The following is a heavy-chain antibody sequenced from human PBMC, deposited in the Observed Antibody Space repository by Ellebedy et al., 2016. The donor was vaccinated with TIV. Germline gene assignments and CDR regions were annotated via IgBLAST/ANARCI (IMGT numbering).Heavy chain of an antibody. CDR1: GYSFTTYW. Sequence: GESLKISCKGSGYSFTTYWISWVRQMPGKGLEWMGRIDPSDSYTNYSPSFQGHVTISADKSISTAYLQWSSLKASDTAMYYCARHGAREYYYDSSGPWGMDVWGQGTTVTVSS. J-gene: IGHJ6*02. D-gene: IGHD3-22*01. CDR2: IDPSDSYT. V-gene: IGHV5-10-1*01. CDR3: ARHGAREYYYDSSGPWGMDV.